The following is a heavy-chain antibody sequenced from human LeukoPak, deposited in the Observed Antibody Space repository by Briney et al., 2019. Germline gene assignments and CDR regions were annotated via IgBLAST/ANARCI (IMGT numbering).Heavy chain of an antibody. Sequence: PGGSLRLSCAASGFTFSSYSMNWVRQAPGKGLEWVSAISGSGGSTYYADSVKGRFTISRDNSKNTLYLQMNSLRAEDTAVYYCAKLGHYSSSSFLAYWGQGTLVTISS. J-gene: IGHJ4*02. D-gene: IGHD6-13*01. CDR3: AKLGHYSSSSFLAY. CDR2: ISGSGGST. V-gene: IGHV3-23*01. CDR1: GFTFSSYS.